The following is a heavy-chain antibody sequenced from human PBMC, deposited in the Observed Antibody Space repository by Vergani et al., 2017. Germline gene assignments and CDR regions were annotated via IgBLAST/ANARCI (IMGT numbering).Heavy chain of an antibody. J-gene: IGHJ5*02. Sequence: QLQLQESGPGLVKPSETLSLTCTVSGGSISSSSYYWGWIRQPPGKGLEWIGSIYYSGSTYYNPSLKSRVTISVDPSKNQFSLKLSSVTAADTAVYYCARDRGFNWFDPWGQGTLVTVSS. D-gene: IGHD2-15*01. CDR3: ARDRGFNWFDP. CDR2: IYYSGST. V-gene: IGHV4-39*07. CDR1: GGSISSSSYY.